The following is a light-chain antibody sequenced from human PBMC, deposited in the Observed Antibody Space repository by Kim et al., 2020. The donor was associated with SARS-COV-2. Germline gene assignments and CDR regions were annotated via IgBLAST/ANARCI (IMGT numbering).Light chain of an antibody. Sequence: ESVGDRVTITCRASQTISTWLAWYQQKPGKAPNRLIYLASTLESGVPSRFIGSGSGTEFTLTIDSLQPDDFATYYCQHYSRFPYTFGQGTKVDIK. CDR3: QHYSRFPYT. CDR1: QTISTW. J-gene: IGKJ2*01. V-gene: IGKV1-5*03. CDR2: LAS.